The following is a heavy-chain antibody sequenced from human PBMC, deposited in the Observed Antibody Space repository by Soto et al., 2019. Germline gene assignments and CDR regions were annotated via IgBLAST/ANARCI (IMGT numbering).Heavy chain of an antibody. CDR1: GFTFSSYS. CDR2: ISSSSSTI. J-gene: IGHJ4*02. V-gene: IGHV3-48*01. D-gene: IGHD3-16*01. CDR3: ARDGLHVGESSVFDS. Sequence: GGSLRLSCAASGFTFSSYSMNWVRQAPGKGLEWVSYISSSSSTIYYADSVKGRFTISRDNAKNSLYLQMNSLRAEDTAVYYCARDGLHVGESSVFDSFGQATVVPVSS.